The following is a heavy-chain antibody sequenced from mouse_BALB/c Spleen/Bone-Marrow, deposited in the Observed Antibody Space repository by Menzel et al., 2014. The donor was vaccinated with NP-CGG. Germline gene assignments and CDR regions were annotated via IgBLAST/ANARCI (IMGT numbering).Heavy chain of an antibody. V-gene: IGHV2-6*02. CDR3: ARNGNFFAMDS. CDR1: GFSLTRYG. J-gene: IGHJ4*01. Sequence: VKLVESGPGLVAPSQSLSITCTLSGFSLTRYGVHWVRQPPGKGLEWLVVIWSDGSTTYNSALKSRLSITKDNPKSQVFLKMNSLQTDDTAMYYCARNGNFFAMDSWGQGTSVTVSS. D-gene: IGHD2-1*01. CDR2: IWSDGST.